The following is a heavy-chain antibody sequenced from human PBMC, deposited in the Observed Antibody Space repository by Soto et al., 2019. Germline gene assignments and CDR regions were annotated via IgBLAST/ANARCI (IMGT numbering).Heavy chain of an antibody. CDR1: GGSISRSSYY. Sequence: QLQLQESGPGLVKPSETLSLTCSVSGGSISRSSYYWGWIRQPPGKGLEWIASIYYSGSTYYNPSLKSRVTISVDTSKSQFSLKLSSVTAADTAVYYCATLWFGEGNYWGQGTLVTVSS. CDR3: ATLWFGEGNY. V-gene: IGHV4-39*01. J-gene: IGHJ4*02. CDR2: IYYSGST. D-gene: IGHD3-10*01.